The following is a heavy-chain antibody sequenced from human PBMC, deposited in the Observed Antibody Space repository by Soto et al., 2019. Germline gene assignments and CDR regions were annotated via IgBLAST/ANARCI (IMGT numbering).Heavy chain of an antibody. CDR2: IYPGDSDT. D-gene: IGHD3-3*01. V-gene: IGHV5-51*01. CDR3: ARAHDFWGGRQQPIDS. Sequence: GESLKISCKASGYSFTSYWIAWVRQVPGKGLEWMGIIYPGDSDTRYSPSFQGQVTISADKSISTAYLQWSSLTASDTAVYYCARAHDFWGGRQQPIDSWGQGTLVTVSS. CDR1: GYSFTSYW. J-gene: IGHJ4*02.